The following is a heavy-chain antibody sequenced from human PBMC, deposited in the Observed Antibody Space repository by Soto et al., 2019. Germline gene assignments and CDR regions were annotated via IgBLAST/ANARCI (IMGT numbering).Heavy chain of an antibody. CDR1: GGSISSNW. J-gene: IGHJ4*02. CDR2: IYHSGTT. Sequence: QVQLQESGPGLVKPSETLSLTCTVSGGSISSNWWTWVRQPPGKGLEWIGEIYHSGTTNYNPSLPSXXSISLDKSQNQFSLIVNSVTAADTAMYYCARSPRYWGQGTLVTVSS. V-gene: IGHV4-4*02. CDR3: ARSPRY. D-gene: IGHD2-15*01.